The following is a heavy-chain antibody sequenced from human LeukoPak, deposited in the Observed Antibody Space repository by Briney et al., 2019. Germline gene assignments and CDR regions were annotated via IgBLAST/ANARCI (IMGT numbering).Heavy chain of an antibody. D-gene: IGHD6-19*01. CDR3: TKDLMTGFSSGWYFAY. J-gene: IGHJ4*02. CDR2: IYTGGST. Sequence: GGSLRLSCAASGFTVSSNYMSWVRQAPGKGLEWVSLIYTGGSTHYADSVKGRFTISRDNSEKRLFLQMNSLRPDDSALYYCTKDLMTGFSSGWYFAYWGQGTLVTVSS. CDR1: GFTVSSNY. V-gene: IGHV3-53*01.